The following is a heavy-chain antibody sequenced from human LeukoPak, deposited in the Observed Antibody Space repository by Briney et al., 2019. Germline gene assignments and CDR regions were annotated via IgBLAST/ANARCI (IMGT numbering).Heavy chain of an antibody. D-gene: IGHD3-16*01. Sequence: PSQTLSLTCTVSGGSISSGGYYWSWIRQPPGKGLEWIGYIYHSGSTYYNPSLKSRVTISVDTSKNQFSLKLSSVTAADTAVYYCARLGDSINWFDPWGQGTLVTVSS. CDR1: GGSISSGGYY. V-gene: IGHV4-30-2*03. CDR2: IYHSGST. J-gene: IGHJ5*02. CDR3: ARLGDSINWFDP.